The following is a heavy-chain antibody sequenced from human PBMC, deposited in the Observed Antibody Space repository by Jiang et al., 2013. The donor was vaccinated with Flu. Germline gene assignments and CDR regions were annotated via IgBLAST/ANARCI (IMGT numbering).Heavy chain of an antibody. D-gene: IGHD6-19*01. CDR3: ARHGERSGWYWWAFDI. J-gene: IGHJ3*02. V-gene: IGHV4-59*08. CDR1: GASINSFY. CDR2: VYRSGRT. Sequence: GPGLVKPSETLSLTCTVSGASINSFYWSWIRQPPGKGLEWIGYVYRSGRTNYNPSLKSRVTISADTSENQFSLRLGSVAAADTALYYCARHGERSGWYWWAFDIWGPRDDGLRFF.